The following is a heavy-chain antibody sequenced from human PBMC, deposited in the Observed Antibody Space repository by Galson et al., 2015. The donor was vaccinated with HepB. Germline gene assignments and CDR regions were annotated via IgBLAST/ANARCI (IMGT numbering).Heavy chain of an antibody. CDR1: GFTFSTYR. Sequence: SLRLSCAVSGFTFSTYRMNWVRQAPGKGLEWVSSISSGSTYIEYADSVKGRFTISRDNAENSVFLQMNSLRVEDTAVYYCARDFWSGYPLSYYYYGMDVWGQGTTVTVSS. CDR3: ARDFWSGYPLSYYYYGMDV. CDR2: ISSGSTYI. J-gene: IGHJ6*02. D-gene: IGHD3-3*01. V-gene: IGHV3-21*01.